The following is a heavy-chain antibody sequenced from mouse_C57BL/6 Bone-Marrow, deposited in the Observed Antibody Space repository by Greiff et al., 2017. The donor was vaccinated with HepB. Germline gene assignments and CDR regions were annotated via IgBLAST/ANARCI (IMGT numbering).Heavy chain of an antibody. CDR1: GYTFTSYG. CDR2: IYPRSGNT. CDR3: ARRRITTVVEDYFDY. J-gene: IGHJ2*01. V-gene: IGHV1-81*01. Sequence: QVQLQQSGAELARPGASVKLSCKASGYTFTSYGISWVKQRTGQGLEWIGEIYPRSGNTYYNEKFKGKATLTADKSSSTAYMELRSLTSEDSAVYYCARRRITTVVEDYFDYWGQGTTRTVSS. D-gene: IGHD1-1*01.